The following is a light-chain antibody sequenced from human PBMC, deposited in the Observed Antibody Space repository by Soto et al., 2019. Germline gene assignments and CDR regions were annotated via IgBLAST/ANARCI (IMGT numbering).Light chain of an antibody. Sequence: IVMTQSPATLSMSPGERATLSCRASQSVSSNLAWYQQKPGQAPRLLIHGASTRATGIPARFSGSGSGTDFTLTISSLQSQDFAVYYCQQYDNWLTWTFGQGTKVEI. CDR3: QQYDNWLTWT. CDR1: QSVSSN. J-gene: IGKJ1*01. V-gene: IGKV3-15*01. CDR2: GAS.